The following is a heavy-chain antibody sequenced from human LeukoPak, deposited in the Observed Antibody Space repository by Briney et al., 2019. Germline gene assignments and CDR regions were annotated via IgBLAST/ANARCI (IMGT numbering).Heavy chain of an antibody. V-gene: IGHV4-34*01. Sequence: SETLSLTCAVYGGSFSGYYWSWIRQPPGKGLEWIGEINHSGSTNYNPSLKSRVTISVDTSKNQFSLKLSSVTAADTAVYYCASAYYDILGGHFDYWGQGTLVTVSS. CDR2: INHSGST. CDR1: GGSFSGYY. D-gene: IGHD3-9*01. CDR3: ASAYYDILGGHFDY. J-gene: IGHJ4*02.